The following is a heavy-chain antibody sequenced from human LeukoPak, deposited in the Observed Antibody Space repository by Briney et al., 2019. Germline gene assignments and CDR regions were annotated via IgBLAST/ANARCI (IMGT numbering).Heavy chain of an antibody. V-gene: IGHV3-53*01. J-gene: IGHJ4*02. Sequence: QPGGSLRLSCAASGFTVSSNYMSWVRQAPGKGLEWVSVIYSGGSTYYADSVKGRFTISRDNSKNTLYLQMNSLRAEDTVVYYCARTAARLGEDFDYWGQGTLVTVSS. CDR2: IYSGGST. D-gene: IGHD6-6*01. CDR3: ARTAARLGEDFDY. CDR1: GFTVSSNY.